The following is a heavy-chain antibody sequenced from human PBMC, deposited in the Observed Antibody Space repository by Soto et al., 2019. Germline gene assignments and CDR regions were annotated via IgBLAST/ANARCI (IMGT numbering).Heavy chain of an antibody. CDR2: ISAYNGNT. V-gene: IGHV1-18*01. CDR3: AKETGMTSEVSLFDY. D-gene: IGHD1-1*01. J-gene: IGHJ4*02. CDR1: GYTFTSYG. Sequence: ASVKVSCKASGYTFTSYGINWVRQAPGQGLEWMGWISAYNGNTNYAQKLQGRVTMTTDTSTTTAYMELRSLRSDDTAVYYCAKETGMTSEVSLFDYGGQGTLVTVSS.